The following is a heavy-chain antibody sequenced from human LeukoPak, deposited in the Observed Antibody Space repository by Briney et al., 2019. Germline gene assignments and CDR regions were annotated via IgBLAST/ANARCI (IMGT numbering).Heavy chain of an antibody. CDR2: INPNSGGT. Sequence: ASVKVSCKASGYTFTGYYMHWVRQAPGQGLERMGRINPNSGGTNYAQKFQGRVTMTRDTSISTAYMELSRLRSDDTAVYYCARDPDYTITMVRGSPGDYWGQGTLVTVSS. D-gene: IGHD3-10*01. CDR3: ARDPDYTITMVRGSPGDY. J-gene: IGHJ4*02. V-gene: IGHV1-2*06. CDR1: GYTFTGYY.